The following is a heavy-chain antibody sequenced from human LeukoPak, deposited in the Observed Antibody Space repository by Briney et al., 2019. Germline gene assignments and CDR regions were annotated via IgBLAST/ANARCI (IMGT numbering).Heavy chain of an antibody. D-gene: IGHD3-10*01. J-gene: IGHJ4*02. V-gene: IGHV3-30*04. Sequence: PGGSLRLSCAASGFTFSSYIMHWVRQAPGKGLEWVAVISYDGSNKYYADSVKGRFTISRDNSKNALYLKMEGLRAEDTDVYYCARPPEYYGPGSYYEFDYWGQGTLVTVSS. CDR3: ARPPEYYGPGSYYEFDY. CDR1: GFTFSSYI. CDR2: ISYDGSNK.